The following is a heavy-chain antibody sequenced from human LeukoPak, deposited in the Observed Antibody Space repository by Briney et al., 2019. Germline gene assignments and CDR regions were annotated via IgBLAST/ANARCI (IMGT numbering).Heavy chain of an antibody. J-gene: IGHJ6*02. D-gene: IGHD2-2*01. CDR2: ISYDGSNI. CDR3: AKVGRVSCSSTSCRKNYYYYGMDV. Sequence: PGRSLRLSCAASGFTFSSYGMHWVRQAPGKGLEWVAVISYDGSNIYYADSVKGRFTISRDNSKNTLYLQMNSLRAEDTAVYYCAKVGRVSCSSTSCRKNYYYYGMDVWGQGTTVTVSS. CDR1: GFTFSSYG. V-gene: IGHV3-30*18.